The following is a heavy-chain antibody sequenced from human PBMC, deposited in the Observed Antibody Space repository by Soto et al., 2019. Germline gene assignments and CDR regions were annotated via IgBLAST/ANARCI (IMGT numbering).Heavy chain of an antibody. Sequence: ASVKVSCKASGYTFTRYTMNWVRQAPGQRLEWMGWINPDNGNTKSSQKFQDRVIITRDTSASTAYMDLSSLRSEDTAVYYCARVLYSSSWSFDYWGQGTLVTVSS. J-gene: IGHJ4*02. CDR1: GYTFTRYT. CDR2: INPDNGNT. D-gene: IGHD6-13*01. CDR3: ARVLYSSSWSFDY. V-gene: IGHV1-3*01.